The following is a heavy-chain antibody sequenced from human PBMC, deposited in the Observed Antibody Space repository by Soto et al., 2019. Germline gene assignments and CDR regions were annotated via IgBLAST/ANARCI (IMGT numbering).Heavy chain of an antibody. D-gene: IGHD5-18*01. V-gene: IGHV1-8*01. CDR3: AREGGYSYGFDY. Sequence: QVQLVQSGAEVKKPGASVKVSCKASGYTFTSSDINWVRQATGQGLEWMGWMNPNSGNTGYAQKFEGRVTMSRNTSISTDYRELKTLSSEDTAVYCCAREGGYSYGFDYWGQGTLVTVSS. CDR1: GYTFTSSD. J-gene: IGHJ4*02. CDR2: MNPNSGNT.